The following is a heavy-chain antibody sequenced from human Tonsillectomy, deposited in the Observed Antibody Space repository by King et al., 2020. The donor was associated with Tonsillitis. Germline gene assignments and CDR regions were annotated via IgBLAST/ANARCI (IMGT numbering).Heavy chain of an antibody. Sequence: VQLQESGPGLVKPSETLSLTCAVSGFSISSGYFWGWIRQPPGKGLEWIGIISHSGKTYYNPSLKSRVTISVDTSKNQFSLKLSSVTAADTAVYYCARDGGEPQLAGNFYYYYGMDVWGQGTTVTVSS. D-gene: IGHD6-13*01. CDR3: ARDGGEPQLAGNFYYYYGMDV. V-gene: IGHV4-38-2*02. CDR2: ISHSGKT. CDR1: GFSISSGYF. J-gene: IGHJ6*02.